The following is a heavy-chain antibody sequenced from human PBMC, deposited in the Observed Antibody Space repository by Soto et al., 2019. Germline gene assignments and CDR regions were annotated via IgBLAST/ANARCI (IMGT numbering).Heavy chain of an antibody. D-gene: IGHD3-16*01. CDR2: ISAAGDP. Sequence: LSSRSSGFNFRDYVMNCVRQGKGKGLEWVSGISAAGDPDYADSVEGRFTISRENAKNSFFLQMNSLRVGDTAVYYCARTVRDFYAPDVSGQGPKVTDS. J-gene: IGHJ6*02. CDR1: GFNFRDYV. CDR3: ARTVRDFYAPDV. V-gene: IGHV3-13*05.